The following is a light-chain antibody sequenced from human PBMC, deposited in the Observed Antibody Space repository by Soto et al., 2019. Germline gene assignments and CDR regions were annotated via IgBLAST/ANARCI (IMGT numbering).Light chain of an antibody. V-gene: IGKV4-1*01. CDR3: QQYYSTPHA. Sequence: DIVMTQSPDSLAVSLGDRATINCKSSQSVLYSSNNKNYLAWYQQKPGQPPKLLIYWASTRESGVPDRFSGSGSGTEFTLTISSLQAEDGAVYYCQQYYSTPHAFGQGTKLEIK. CDR2: WAS. J-gene: IGKJ2*01. CDR1: QSVLYSSNNKNY.